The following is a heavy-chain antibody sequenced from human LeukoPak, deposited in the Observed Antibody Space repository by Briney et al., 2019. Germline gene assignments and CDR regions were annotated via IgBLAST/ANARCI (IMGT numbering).Heavy chain of an antibody. J-gene: IGHJ4*02. CDR2: IYDNNST. V-gene: IGHV3-66*03. CDR3: AKDKDDSSGYYYDY. Sequence: EGSLRLSCAVSGFTVSSNYMNWVRQAPGKGLELVSIIYDNNSTYYADSVKGRFTISRGNSKNTLYLQMNSLRAEDTAVYYCAKDKDDSSGYYYDYWGQGTLVTVSS. CDR1: GFTVSSNY. D-gene: IGHD3-22*01.